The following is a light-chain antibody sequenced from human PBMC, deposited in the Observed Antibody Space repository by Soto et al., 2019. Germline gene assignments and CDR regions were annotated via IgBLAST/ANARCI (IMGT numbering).Light chain of an antibody. V-gene: IGKV4-1*01. CDR1: QSVLYSSSNKNY. Sequence: DIVMTQSPDSLAVSLGERATINCKSSQSVLYSSSNKNYLAWYQQKPGQPPKLLMTWASYRESGVPDRISGSGSGTDFTLTISSLQAEDVAVYYCQQYYDTPTFGGGTKVEIK. J-gene: IGKJ4*01. CDR3: QQYYDTPT. CDR2: WAS.